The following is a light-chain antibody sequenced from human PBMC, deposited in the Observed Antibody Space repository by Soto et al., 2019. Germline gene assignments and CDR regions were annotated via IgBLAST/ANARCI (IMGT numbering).Light chain of an antibody. CDR1: QSISIW. Sequence: DIQMTQSPSTLSASVGDRVTITCRAGQSISIWLAWYQQKPGKAPKLLIYKASSLESGVPSRFSGSGSGTEFTLTITSLQPDDFATYYCQQYNSYPTFGQGTRLEI. J-gene: IGKJ5*01. V-gene: IGKV1-5*03. CDR2: KAS. CDR3: QQYNSYPT.